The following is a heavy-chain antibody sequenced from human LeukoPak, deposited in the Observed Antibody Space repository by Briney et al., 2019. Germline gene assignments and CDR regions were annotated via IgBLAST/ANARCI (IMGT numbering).Heavy chain of an antibody. J-gene: IGHJ4*02. CDR3: ARVPAFYYGDYWTSSNYFDY. D-gene: IGHD4-17*01. V-gene: IGHV4-59*12. CDR2: IYYTGST. CDR1: GGSISSYY. Sequence: SETLSLTCTVSGGSISSYYWGWIRQPPGKGLEWIGYIYYTGSTNYNPSLKSRVTISVDTSKNQFSLNLISVTAADTAVYYCARVPAFYYGDYWTSSNYFDYWGQGTLVTVSS.